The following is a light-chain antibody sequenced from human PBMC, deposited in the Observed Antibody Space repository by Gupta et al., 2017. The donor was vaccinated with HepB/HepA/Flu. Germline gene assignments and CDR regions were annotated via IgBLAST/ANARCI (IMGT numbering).Light chain of an antibody. V-gene: IGLV1-40*01. CDR1: SPNIGAGYD. Sequence: QSALTQPPSVSGAPGQRVTISCTGSSPNIGAGYDVHWYQQLPGTATKLLIYGNSNRPSGDPDRFSGCKSGTSASLAITGLQAEDEADYYCQSYDSSLSAYVVFGGGTKLTVL. CDR2: GNS. CDR3: QSYDSSLSAYVV. J-gene: IGLJ2*01.